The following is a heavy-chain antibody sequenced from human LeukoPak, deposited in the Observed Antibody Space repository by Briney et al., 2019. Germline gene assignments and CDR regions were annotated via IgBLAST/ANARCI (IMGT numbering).Heavy chain of an antibody. V-gene: IGHV3-30*03. CDR3: ASSWGSAIDF. J-gene: IGHJ4*02. D-gene: IGHD3-16*01. CDR2: ISYDGSNK. Sequence: GGSLRLSCAASGFTFSTHGMYWVRQAPGKGLEWVAVISYDGSNKYYADSVKGRFTFSRDNSKNTLYLQMTSLRAEDTAVYYCASSWGSAIDFWGQGTLVTVSS. CDR1: GFTFSTHG.